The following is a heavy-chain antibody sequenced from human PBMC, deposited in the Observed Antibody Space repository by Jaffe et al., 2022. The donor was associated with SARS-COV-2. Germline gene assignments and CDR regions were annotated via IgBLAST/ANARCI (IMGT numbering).Heavy chain of an antibody. CDR1: GDSVSSNIAA. V-gene: IGHV6-1*01. CDR3: ARGLATVDY. D-gene: IGHD1-1*01. J-gene: IGHJ4*02. Sequence: QIQLHQSGPGQVKPSQTLSLTCAISGDSVSSNIAAWNWIRQSPSRGLEWLGRTYYRSKWYTEYVSSVKSRININSDTSKNQFSLQLNSVTPEDTAVYYCARGLATVDYWGQGTLVTVSS. CDR2: TYYRSKWYT.